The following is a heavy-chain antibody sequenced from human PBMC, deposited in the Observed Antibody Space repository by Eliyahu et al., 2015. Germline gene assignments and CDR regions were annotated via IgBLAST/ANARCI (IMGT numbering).Heavy chain of an antibody. D-gene: IGHD6-19*01. Sequence: QVQLQESGPGLVKPSETLSLTCTXXGGSISTYYWXWXRQPPGQGLEWIAYISYSGSTNCNPSLKSRVTISVDTSKKQFSLKLNSVTAADTAVYYCARGYSSAYGRLDHWGQGTLVTVSS. CDR3: ARGYSSAYGRLDH. V-gene: IGHV4-59*08. CDR1: GGSISTYY. J-gene: IGHJ5*02. CDR2: ISYSGST.